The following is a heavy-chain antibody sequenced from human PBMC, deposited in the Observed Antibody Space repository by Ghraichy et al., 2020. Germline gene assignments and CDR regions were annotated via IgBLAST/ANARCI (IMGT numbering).Heavy chain of an antibody. Sequence: VKVSCKASGGTFSSYAISWVRQAPGQGLEWMGRIIPILDITNYAQRFQGRVTITADKSTSTAYMELSSLRSEDTAVYYCARDSPMYYYDSSGYYFWWYDRWGQGTLITVSS. V-gene: IGHV1-69*04. CDR3: ARDSPMYYYDSSGYYFWWYDR. D-gene: IGHD3-22*01. CDR1: GGTFSSYA. J-gene: IGHJ5*02. CDR2: IIPILDIT.